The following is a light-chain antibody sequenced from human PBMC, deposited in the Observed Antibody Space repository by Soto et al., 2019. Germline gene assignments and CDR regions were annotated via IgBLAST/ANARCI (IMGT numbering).Light chain of an antibody. CDR2: DAS. Sequence: DIQMTQSPSSLSASVGDRVTITCQASQDISNYLNWYQQKPGKAPKLLIYDASNLETGGPSRFSGSGSGTDFTFTISSLKPEDIATYYCQQYDNLPLTFGGGTKVDIK. CDR1: QDISNY. CDR3: QQYDNLPLT. V-gene: IGKV1-33*01. J-gene: IGKJ4*01.